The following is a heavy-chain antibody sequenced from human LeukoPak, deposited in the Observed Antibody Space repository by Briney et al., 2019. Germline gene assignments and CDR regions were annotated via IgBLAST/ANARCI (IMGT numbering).Heavy chain of an antibody. CDR3: AKDRVAVAGTPWFDP. CDR1: GFTFDDYA. V-gene: IGHV3-9*01. Sequence: PGGSLRLSCAASGFTFDDYAMHWVRQAPGKGLEWVSGISWNSGSIGYADSVKGRFTISRDNAKNSLYLQMNSLGAEDTALYYCAKDRVAVAGTPWFDPWGRGTLVTVSS. J-gene: IGHJ5*02. CDR2: ISWNSGSI. D-gene: IGHD6-19*01.